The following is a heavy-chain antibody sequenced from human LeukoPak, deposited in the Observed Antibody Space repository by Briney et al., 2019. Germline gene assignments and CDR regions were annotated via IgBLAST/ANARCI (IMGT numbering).Heavy chain of an antibody. CDR2: IGSSSSYI. D-gene: IGHD1-14*01. CDR3: ARDFATTRDPGAFDI. CDR1: GFTFSSYS. Sequence: GGSLRLSCAASGFTFSSYSMNWVRQAPGKGLEWVSSIGSSSSYIYYADSVKGRFTISRDNAKNSLYLQMNSLRAEDTAVYYCARDFATTRDPGAFDIWGQGTMVTVSS. V-gene: IGHV3-21*01. J-gene: IGHJ3*02.